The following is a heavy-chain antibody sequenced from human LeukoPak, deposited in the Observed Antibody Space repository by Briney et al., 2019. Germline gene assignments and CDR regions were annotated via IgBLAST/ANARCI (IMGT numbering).Heavy chain of an antibody. CDR1: EFSVGSNY. CDR2: IYSGGST. CDR3: ARGSSNIAGRNNWFDP. Sequence: GGSLRLSCAASEFSVGSNYMTWVRQAPGKGLEWVSLIYSGGSTYYADSVKGRFTISRDNSKNTLYLQMNSLRAEDTAVYYCARGSSNIAGRNNWFDPWGQGTLVTVSS. V-gene: IGHV3-66*01. J-gene: IGHJ5*02. D-gene: IGHD6-6*01.